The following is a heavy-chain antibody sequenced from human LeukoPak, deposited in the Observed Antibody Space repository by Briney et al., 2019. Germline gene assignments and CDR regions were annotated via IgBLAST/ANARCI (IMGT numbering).Heavy chain of an antibody. CDR3: AGTPWFGELTLDY. CDR2: IVVGSGNT. D-gene: IGHD3-10*01. CDR1: GFTFTSSA. J-gene: IGHJ4*02. V-gene: IGHV1-58*01. Sequence: ASVKVSCKASGFTFTSSAVQWVRQARGQRLEWIGWIVVGSGNTNYAQKFQERVIITRDMSTTTVYMELSSLRSEDTAVYYCAGTPWFGELTLDYWGQGTLVTVSS.